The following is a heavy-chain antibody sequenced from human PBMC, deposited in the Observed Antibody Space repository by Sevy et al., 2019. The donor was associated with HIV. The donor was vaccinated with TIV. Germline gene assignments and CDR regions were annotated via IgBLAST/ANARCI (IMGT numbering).Heavy chain of an antibody. Sequence: GGSLRLSCAASGFTFSSYGMHWVRQAPGKGLEWEAVIWYDGSNKYYADSVKGRFTISRDNSKNTLYLQMNSLRAEDTAVYYCAREVVSFGELFDGMDVWGQGTTVTVSS. J-gene: IGHJ6*02. CDR2: IWYDGSNK. CDR3: AREVVSFGELFDGMDV. CDR1: GFTFSSYG. V-gene: IGHV3-33*01. D-gene: IGHD3-10*01.